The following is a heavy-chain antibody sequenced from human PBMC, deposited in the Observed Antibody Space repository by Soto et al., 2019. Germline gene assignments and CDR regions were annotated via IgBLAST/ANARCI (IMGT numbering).Heavy chain of an antibody. D-gene: IGHD2-15*01. V-gene: IGHV3-23*01. CDR1: GFTFSSYA. CDR2: ISGSGGST. CDR3: AKDFHRYCSGGSCLEGFDY. J-gene: IGHJ4*02. Sequence: GSLLLSCTASGFTFSSYAMSWVRQAPGKGLEWVSAISGSGGSTYYADSVKGRFTISRDNSKNTLYLQMNSLRAEDTAVYYCAKDFHRYCSGGSCLEGFDYWGQGTLVTVYS.